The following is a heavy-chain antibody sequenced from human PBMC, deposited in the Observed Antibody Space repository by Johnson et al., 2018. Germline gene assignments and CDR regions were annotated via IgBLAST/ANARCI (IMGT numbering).Heavy chain of an antibody. J-gene: IGHJ3*02. CDR2: IYSGGRP. Sequence: VQLVQSGGGLIQPGGSLRLSCAASGFTVSSNYMSWVRQAPGQGLEWVSVIYSGGRPYYADSVKGRFPTSRNNSKNTLYLKMTSLRAEDTAVYYCARKTDYVGSGGGSDAFDIWGQGTMVTVSS. D-gene: IGHD3-10*01. CDR3: ARKTDYVGSGGGSDAFDI. CDR1: GFTVSSNY. V-gene: IGHV3-53*01.